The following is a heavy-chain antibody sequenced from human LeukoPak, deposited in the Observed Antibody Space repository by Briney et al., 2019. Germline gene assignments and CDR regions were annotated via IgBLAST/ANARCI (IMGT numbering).Heavy chain of an antibody. D-gene: IGHD6-19*01. J-gene: IGHJ4*02. V-gene: IGHV3-21*01. CDR3: ARDPGYSSGWFDY. Sequence: GRSLRRSCVVSGFTFSSYSMSCGRQAPGKELEWVSSISASSNFISYADSVKGRFTISRDNAKKSLYLQMNSVRAEDTAVYYCARDPGYSSGWFDYWGQGALVTVSS. CDR1: GFTFSSYS. CDR2: ISASSNFI.